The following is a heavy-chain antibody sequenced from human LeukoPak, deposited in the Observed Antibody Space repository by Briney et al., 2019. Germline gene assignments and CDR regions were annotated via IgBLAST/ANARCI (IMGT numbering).Heavy chain of an antibody. Sequence: GESLKISCQGSGYRFTSYWISWVRQLPGKGLEWMGRIDPSDSYTNYSPSFQGHVTISADKSISTAYLQWSSLKASDTAMYYCARHAARYYGMDVWGQGTTVTVSS. CDR3: ARHAARYYGMDV. V-gene: IGHV5-10-1*01. J-gene: IGHJ6*02. CDR1: GYRFTSYW. CDR2: IDPSDSYT. D-gene: IGHD6-25*01.